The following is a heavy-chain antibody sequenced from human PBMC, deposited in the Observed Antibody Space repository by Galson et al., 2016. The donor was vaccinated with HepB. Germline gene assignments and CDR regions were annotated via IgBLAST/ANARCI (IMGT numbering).Heavy chain of an antibody. V-gene: IGHV3-9*01. Sequence: SLRLSCAASGFKLSHYAMHWVRQGPGKGLEWVAAISWCGNHIAYADSVKGRFTISRDNADNSLSLQMNSLRVDGTALYYCAKDGSCSGTLQGYFDYWGQGTLVTVSS. CDR3: AKDGSCSGTLQGYFDY. J-gene: IGHJ4*02. D-gene: IGHD2-15*01. CDR1: GFKLSHYA. CDR2: ISWCGNHI.